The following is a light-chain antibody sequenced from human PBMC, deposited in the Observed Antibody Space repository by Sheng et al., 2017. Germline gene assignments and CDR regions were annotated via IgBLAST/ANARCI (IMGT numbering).Light chain of an antibody. CDR2: RNN. Sequence: QAGLTQPPSVSKGLRQTATLTCTGNSDNVGDQGAAWLQQYRGHPPKLLSYRNNNRPSGISERFSASRSGNTATLTITGLQPEDEADYYCSAWDSSLSVVVFGGGTEADRP. V-gene: IGLV10-54*04. J-gene: IGLJ2*01. CDR1: SDNVGDQG. CDR3: SAWDSSLSVVV.